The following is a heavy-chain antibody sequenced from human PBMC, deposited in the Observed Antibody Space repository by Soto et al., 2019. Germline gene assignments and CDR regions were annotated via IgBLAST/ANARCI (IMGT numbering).Heavy chain of an antibody. J-gene: IGHJ4*02. D-gene: IGHD1-20*01. CDR2: INAGNGNT. Sequence: GASVKVSCKASGYTFTSYAMHWVRQAPGQRLEWMGWINAGNGNTKYSQKYQGRVTITRDTSASTAYMELSSLRSEDTAVYYCARGITLPTPLDYWGQGTLVTVSS. V-gene: IGHV1-3*01. CDR3: ARGITLPTPLDY. CDR1: GYTFTSYA.